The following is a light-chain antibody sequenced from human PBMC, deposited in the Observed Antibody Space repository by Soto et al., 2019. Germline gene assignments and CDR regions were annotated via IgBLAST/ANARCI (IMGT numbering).Light chain of an antibody. CDR2: TNN. CDR3: AAWDDRLNGYYV. J-gene: IGLJ1*01. Sequence: QSVLTQLPSASGTPGQRVTISCSGSSSNIGSNSVNWYQQLPGTAPKLLIYTNNQRPSGVPDRFSGSKSGTSASLAISGLQSEDEADYYCAAWDDRLNGYYVFGTGTKVPVL. V-gene: IGLV1-44*01. CDR1: SSNIGSNS.